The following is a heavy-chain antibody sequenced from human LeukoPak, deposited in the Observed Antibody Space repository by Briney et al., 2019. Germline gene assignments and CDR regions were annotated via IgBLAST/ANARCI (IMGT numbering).Heavy chain of an antibody. CDR3: VRSSWYGADY. J-gene: IGHJ4*02. CDR2: IHPGDSDT. Sequence: GASLKISCKGSGYSFTSYWIGWVRQMPGKGLECMGIIHPGDSDTRYSPSFQGQVTISVDKSISTAYLQWTSLKASDTAMYYCVRSSWYGADYWGQGTLVTVSS. V-gene: IGHV5-51*01. CDR1: GYSFTSYW. D-gene: IGHD6-13*01.